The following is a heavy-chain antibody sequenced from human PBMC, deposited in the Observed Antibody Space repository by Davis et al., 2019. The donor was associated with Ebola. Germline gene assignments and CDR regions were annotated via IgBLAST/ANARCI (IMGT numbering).Heavy chain of an antibody. CDR1: SGSISSSSYY. CDR3: ARHRETYYYYYGMDV. Sequence: MPSETLSLTCTVSSGSISSSSYYWGWIRQPPGKGLEWIANIYYSGSTQYNPSLKSRVTISVDTSKNQFSLKLTSVTAADTAVYYCARHRETYYYYYGMDVWGKGTTVTVSS. J-gene: IGHJ6*04. V-gene: IGHV4-39*01. D-gene: IGHD1-26*01. CDR2: IYYSGST.